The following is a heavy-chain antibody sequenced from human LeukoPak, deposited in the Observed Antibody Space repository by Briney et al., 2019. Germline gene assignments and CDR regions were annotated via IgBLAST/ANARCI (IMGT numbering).Heavy chain of an antibody. CDR3: AKLTANFLVSSWHFDY. D-gene: IGHD6-13*01. V-gene: IGHV3-23*01. Sequence: PGGSLRLSCAASGFTFSSYAMSWVRQAPGKGLEWVSAISGSGGSTYYADSVKGRFTISRDNSKNTLYLQMNSLRAEDTAVYYCAKLTANFLVSSWHFDYWGQGTLVTVSS. CDR1: GFTFSSYA. J-gene: IGHJ4*02. CDR2: ISGSGGST.